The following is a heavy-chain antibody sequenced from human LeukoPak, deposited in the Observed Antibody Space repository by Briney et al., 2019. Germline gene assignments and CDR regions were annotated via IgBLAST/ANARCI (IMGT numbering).Heavy chain of an antibody. CDR3: ARQGHDYGDYPYFDY. Sequence: GESLKISCKGSGSRFTSYWIGWVRQMPGKGLEWMGIIYPGDSDTRYSPSFQGQVTISADKSISTAYLQWSSLKASDTAMYYCARQGHDYGDYPYFDYWGQGTLVTVSS. D-gene: IGHD4-17*01. CDR2: IYPGDSDT. V-gene: IGHV5-51*01. CDR1: GSRFTSYW. J-gene: IGHJ4*02.